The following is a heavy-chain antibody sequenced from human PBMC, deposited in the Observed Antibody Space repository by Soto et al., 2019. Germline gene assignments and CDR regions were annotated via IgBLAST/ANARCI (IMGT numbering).Heavy chain of an antibody. V-gene: IGHV3-23*01. CDR1: GFTFSSYA. Sequence: GGSLRLSCAASGFTFSSYAMSWVRQAPGKGLEWVSAISGSGGTTYYADSVKGRFTISRDNSKNTLYLQVNSLRAEDTAVYYCAKVPAAGPTFFDCWGQGTLVTVSS. D-gene: IGHD6-13*01. J-gene: IGHJ4*02. CDR2: ISGSGGTT. CDR3: AKVPAAGPTFFDC.